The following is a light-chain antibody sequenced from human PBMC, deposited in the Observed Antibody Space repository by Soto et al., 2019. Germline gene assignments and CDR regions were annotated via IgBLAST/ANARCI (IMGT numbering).Light chain of an antibody. CDR3: SSYTSSILV. V-gene: IGLV2-14*01. Sequence: QSVLTQPASVSGSPGQSITISCTGTSSDVGGYNYVSWYQQYPGKAPKLMIYEVSNRPSGVSIRFSGSKSGNTASLTISGLQAEDEADYYCSSYTSSILVFGGGTKGTVL. CDR1: SSDVGGYNY. CDR2: EVS. J-gene: IGLJ3*02.